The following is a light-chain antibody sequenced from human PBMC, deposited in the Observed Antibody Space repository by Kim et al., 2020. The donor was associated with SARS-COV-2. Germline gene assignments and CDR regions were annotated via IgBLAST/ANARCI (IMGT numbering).Light chain of an antibody. CDR1: SLRSYY. V-gene: IGLV3-19*01. CDR3: NSRESSANHWM. Sequence: LGQTVRITCQGASLRSYYASWDQQKPGQAPVLVFYGKNKRPSGIPDRFSGSYSGNTDYLTITAAQAEDEADYYCNSRESSANHWMFGGGTKVTVL. J-gene: IGLJ3*02. CDR2: GKN.